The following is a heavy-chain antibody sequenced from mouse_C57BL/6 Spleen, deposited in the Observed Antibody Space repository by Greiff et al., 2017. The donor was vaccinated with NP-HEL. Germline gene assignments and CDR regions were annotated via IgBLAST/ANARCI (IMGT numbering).Heavy chain of an antibody. CDR3: ATGPNPNQNYDGYYVDSAMDY. CDR2: IYPRDGST. CDR1: GYTFTDHT. V-gene: IGHV1-78*01. Sequence: VQLQQSDAELVKPGASVKISCKVSGYTFTDHTIHWMKQRPEQGLEWIGYIYPRDGSTKYNEKFKGKATLTADKSSSTAYMQLNSLTSEDSAVYFCATGPNPNQNYDGYYVDSAMDYWGQGTSVTVSS. J-gene: IGHJ4*01. D-gene: IGHD2-3*01.